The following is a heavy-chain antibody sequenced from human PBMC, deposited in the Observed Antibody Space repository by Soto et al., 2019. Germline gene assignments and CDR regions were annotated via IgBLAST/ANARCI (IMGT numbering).Heavy chain of an antibody. CDR2: IIPILGIA. CDR3: ARGELSQLAVEH. Sequence: QVQLVQSGADVKKPGSSVKVSCKASGGTFSSYTISWVRQAPGQGLEWMGRIIPILGIANYAQKFQGRVTMTADKSTSTAYMELSSLRSEDTAVYYCARGELSQLAVEHWGQGTLVTVSS. V-gene: IGHV1-69*02. J-gene: IGHJ5*02. D-gene: IGHD6-6*01. CDR1: GGTFSSYT.